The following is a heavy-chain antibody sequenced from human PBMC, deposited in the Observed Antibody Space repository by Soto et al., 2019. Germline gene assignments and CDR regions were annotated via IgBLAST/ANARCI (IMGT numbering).Heavy chain of an antibody. CDR1: GYSFTSYW. Sequence: EVQLVQSGAEVKKPGESLRISCKGSGYSFTSYWISWVRQMPGKGLEWMGRIDPSDSYTNYSPSFQGHVTISADKSISTSYLQWSSLKASDTAMYYCARGPKDCSSTSCYFLLSGRRERNWFDPWGQGTLVTVSS. J-gene: IGHJ5*02. CDR2: IDPSDSYT. V-gene: IGHV5-10-1*03. D-gene: IGHD2-2*01. CDR3: ARGPKDCSSTSCYFLLSGRRERNWFDP.